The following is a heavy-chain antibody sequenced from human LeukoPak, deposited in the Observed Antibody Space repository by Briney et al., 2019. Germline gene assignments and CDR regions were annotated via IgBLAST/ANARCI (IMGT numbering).Heavy chain of an antibody. Sequence: GGSLRLSCAASGFTVSSNYMSWVRQAPGKGLEWVSVIYSGGSTYYADSVKGRFTISRDSSKNTLYLQMNSLRAEDTAVYYCARDTRTTVIPYFDYWGQGTLVTVSS. CDR1: GFTVSSNY. D-gene: IGHD4-17*01. CDR3: ARDTRTTVIPYFDY. CDR2: IYSGGST. J-gene: IGHJ4*02. V-gene: IGHV3-66*02.